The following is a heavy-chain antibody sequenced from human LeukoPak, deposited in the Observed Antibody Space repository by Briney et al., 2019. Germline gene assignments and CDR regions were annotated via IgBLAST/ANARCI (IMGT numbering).Heavy chain of an antibody. Sequence: PGGSLRLSCTASGFTFSNAWMSRVRQAPGKGLEWVSAISASGVTTHYADSVKGRFTISRDNSKNTLYLQMSSLRAEDAAIYYCAKDSRGNYVAWLDPWGQGTLVSVSS. J-gene: IGHJ5*02. CDR2: ISASGVTT. D-gene: IGHD4-11*01. CDR1: GFTFSNAW. V-gene: IGHV3-23*01. CDR3: AKDSRGNYVAWLDP.